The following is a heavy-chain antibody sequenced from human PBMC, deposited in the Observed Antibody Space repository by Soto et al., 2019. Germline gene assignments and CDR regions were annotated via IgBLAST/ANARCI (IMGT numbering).Heavy chain of an antibody. J-gene: IGHJ6*02. CDR2: VSPYNGDT. D-gene: IGHD2-2*01. CDR3: AREVGHMDV. CDR1: GYTFTTYG. Sequence: GSSVKVSCKDSGYTFTTYGINWVRQAPGQDLEWMGWVSPYNGDTTYAQKVQGRVTMTTDTSTRTAYLELRSLRSADTAVYFCAREVGHMDVWGQGTTVTVSS. V-gene: IGHV1-18*04.